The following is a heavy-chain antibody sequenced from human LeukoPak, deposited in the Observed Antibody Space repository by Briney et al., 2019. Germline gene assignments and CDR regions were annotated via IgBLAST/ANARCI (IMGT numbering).Heavy chain of an antibody. CDR3: ARGGRYYYGSGSYGNWFDP. J-gene: IGHJ5*02. CDR2: IYYSGST. Sequence: PSETLSLTCTVSGGSISSYYWSWIRQPPGKGLELIGYIYYSGSTNYNPSLKSRVTISVDTSKNQFSLKLSSVTAADTAVYYCARGGRYYYGSGSYGNWFDPWGQGTLVTVSS. CDR1: GGSISSYY. D-gene: IGHD3-10*01. V-gene: IGHV4-59*01.